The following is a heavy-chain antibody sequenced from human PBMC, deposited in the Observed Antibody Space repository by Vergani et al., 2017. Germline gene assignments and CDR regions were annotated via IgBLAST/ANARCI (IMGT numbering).Heavy chain of an antibody. J-gene: IGHJ4*02. CDR2: IYYSGST. V-gene: IGHV4-59*08. CDR1: GGSISSYY. Sequence: QVQLQESGPGLVKPSETLSLTCTVSGGSISSYYWSWIRQPPGKGLEWIGYIYYSGSTNYNPSLKSRVTIPVDTSKNQFSLKLSSVTAADTAVYYCARHKSLVDGYIAVGYFDYWGQGTLVTVSS. CDR3: ARHKSLVDGYIAVGYFDY. D-gene: IGHD5-24*01.